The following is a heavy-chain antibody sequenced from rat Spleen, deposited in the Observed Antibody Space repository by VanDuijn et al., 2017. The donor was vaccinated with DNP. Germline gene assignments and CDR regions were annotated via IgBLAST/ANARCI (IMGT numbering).Heavy chain of an antibody. D-gene: IGHD1-11*01. CDR1: GFTFSSYW. V-gene: IGHV5-58*01. CDR3: AKDGGYRFDY. CDR2: INTDGGST. Sequence: EVQLVESGGALVQPGRSLKLSCAASGFTFSSYWMYWIRQAPGKGLEWVASINTDGGSTFYPDSVKGRFTISRDNAEHTVYLQMNSLRSEDTATYYCAKDGGYRFDYWGQGVMVTVSS. J-gene: IGHJ2*01.